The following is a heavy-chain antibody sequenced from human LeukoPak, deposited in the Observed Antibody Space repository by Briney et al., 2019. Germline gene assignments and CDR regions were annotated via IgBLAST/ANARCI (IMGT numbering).Heavy chain of an antibody. CDR3: ARKEDSSSWWSYYYGMDV. Sequence: EASVKVSCKASGYAFTSYGISWVRQAPGQGLEWMGWISAYNGNTNYAQKLQGRVTMTTDTSTSTAYMELRSLRSDDTAVYYCARKEDSSSWWSYYYGMDVWGQGTTVTVSS. D-gene: IGHD6-13*01. V-gene: IGHV1-18*01. CDR1: GYAFTSYG. J-gene: IGHJ6*02. CDR2: ISAYNGNT.